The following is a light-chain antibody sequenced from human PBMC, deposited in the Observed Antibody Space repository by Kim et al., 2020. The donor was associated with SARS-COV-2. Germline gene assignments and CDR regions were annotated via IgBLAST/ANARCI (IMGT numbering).Light chain of an antibody. Sequence: QEVTKSCSERSSNIGNNYVSWYQHLPGAAPKLLIYDNYKRPSGIPDRFSGSKSGTSATLSITGLQTEDEADYYCGTWDNSLSVVYVLGTGTKVTVL. CDR3: GTWDNSLSVVYV. CDR1: SSNIGNNY. CDR2: DNY. V-gene: IGLV1-51*01. J-gene: IGLJ1*01.